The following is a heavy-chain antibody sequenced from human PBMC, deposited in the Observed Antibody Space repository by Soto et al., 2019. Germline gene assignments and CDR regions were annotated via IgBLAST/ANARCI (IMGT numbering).Heavy chain of an antibody. Sequence: SETLSLTCTVSGGSISSSSYYWGWIRQPPGKGLEWIGSIYYSGSTYYNPSLKSRVTISVDTSKNQFSLKLSSVPAADTAVYYCARGYSYGYFDYWGQGPLVTVSS. CDR3: ARGYSYGYFDY. D-gene: IGHD5-18*01. J-gene: IGHJ4*02. CDR2: IYYSGST. CDR1: GGSISSSSYY. V-gene: IGHV4-39*01.